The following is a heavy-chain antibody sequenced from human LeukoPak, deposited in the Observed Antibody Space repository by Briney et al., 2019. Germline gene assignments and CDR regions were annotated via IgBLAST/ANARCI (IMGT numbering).Heavy chain of an antibody. CDR2: IYTSGST. J-gene: IGHJ5*02. D-gene: IGHD6-13*01. CDR3: ARRPYSSSWYGWFDP. Sequence: SETLSLTCTVSGGSISSGSYYWSWIRQPAGKGLEWIGRIYTSGSTNYNPSLKSRVTISVDTSKNQFSLKLSSVTAADTAVYCCARRPYSSSWYGWFDPWGQGTLVTVSS. CDR1: GGSISSGSYY. V-gene: IGHV4-61*02.